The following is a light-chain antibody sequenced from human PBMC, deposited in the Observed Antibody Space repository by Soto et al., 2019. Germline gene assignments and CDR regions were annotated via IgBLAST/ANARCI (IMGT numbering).Light chain of an antibody. CDR1: QGLSHW. CDR3: QQYNSYPYT. CDR2: MAS. J-gene: IGKJ2*01. V-gene: IGKV1-5*03. Sequence: DIQMTQSPSTLSASVGDRVTITCRASQGLSHWLAWYQQKPGKAPKVLIYMASNLQSGVPSRFSGSGSGTEFTLTINSLQPDDFATYYCQQYNSYPYTFAQGTKLEIK.